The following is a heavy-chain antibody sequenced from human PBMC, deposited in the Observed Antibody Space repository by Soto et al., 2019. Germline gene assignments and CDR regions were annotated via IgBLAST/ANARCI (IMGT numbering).Heavy chain of an antibody. CDR3: ARESGSYHLDY. D-gene: IGHD1-26*01. Sequence: GGSLRLSCAASGFTFSSYGMHWVRQAPGKGLEWVAVIWYDGSNKYSADPVKGRFSISRDNSKNTLFLQMNSLRAEDTAVYYCARESGSYHLDYWGQGTLVTVSS. CDR1: GFTFSSYG. CDR2: IWYDGSNK. J-gene: IGHJ4*02. V-gene: IGHV3-33*01.